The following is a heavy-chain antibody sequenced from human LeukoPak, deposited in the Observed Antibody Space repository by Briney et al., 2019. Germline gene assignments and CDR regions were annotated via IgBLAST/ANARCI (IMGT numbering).Heavy chain of an antibody. J-gene: IGHJ4*02. CDR1: GVSISSYY. Sequence: PSETLSLTCTVSGVSISSYYWSWIRQPPGKGLEWIGYIYYSGSTNYNPSLKSRVTISVDTSKNQFSLKLGCVTAADTAVYYCARYSGYDSLFDYWGQGTLVTVSS. D-gene: IGHD5-12*01. CDR2: IYYSGST. V-gene: IGHV4-59*12. CDR3: ARYSGYDSLFDY.